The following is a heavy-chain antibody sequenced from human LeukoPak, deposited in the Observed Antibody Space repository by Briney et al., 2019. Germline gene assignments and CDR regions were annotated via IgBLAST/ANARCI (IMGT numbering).Heavy chain of an antibody. J-gene: IGHJ4*02. V-gene: IGHV3-48*01. CDR3: ARMSGSRLPGN. CDR2: ISNSGSAK. D-gene: IGHD3-3*01. CDR1: RFSLSNHS. Sequence: GGSLRLSCAASRFSLSNHSMNWVRQAPGKGLEWVSYISNSGSAKYYAASVKGRFTISRDNGKNSLYLQMNSLRAEDTAVYYCARMSGSRLPGNWGQGTLVTVSS.